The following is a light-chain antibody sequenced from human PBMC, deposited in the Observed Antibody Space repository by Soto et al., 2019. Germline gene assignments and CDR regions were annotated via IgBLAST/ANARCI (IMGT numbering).Light chain of an antibody. V-gene: IGKV1-5*01. J-gene: IGKJ4*01. CDR2: DAS. CDR1: QSISSW. CDR3: QQYNSYSPLT. Sequence: DIQRTQAPSTLSASVGDRVTITCRARQSISSWLSWYQQKPGKAPKLLIYDASSLESGVPSRVIGSVSGTDFTLTLSSLPPDDFATYSCQQYNSYSPLTFGGGNQVEIK.